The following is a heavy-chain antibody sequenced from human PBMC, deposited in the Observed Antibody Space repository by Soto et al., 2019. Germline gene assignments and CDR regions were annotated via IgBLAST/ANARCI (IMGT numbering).Heavy chain of an antibody. CDR3: ARESEDLTSNFDY. CDR1: GFTFTRYS. V-gene: IGHV3-21*06. CDR2: ISSTTNYI. J-gene: IGHJ4*02. Sequence: PGGSLRLSCAASGFTFTRYSMNWVRQAPGKGLEWVSSISSTTNYIYYGASMKGRFTISRDNGKNSLYLEMHSLRAEDTAVYYCARESEDLTSNFDYWGQGTLVTVSS.